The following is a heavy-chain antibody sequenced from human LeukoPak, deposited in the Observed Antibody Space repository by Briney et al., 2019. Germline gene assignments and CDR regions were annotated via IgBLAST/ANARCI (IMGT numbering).Heavy chain of an antibody. CDR1: GYTFTGYY. J-gene: IGHJ3*02. CDR3: ARGRWSSDAFDI. Sequence: ASVTVSFKASGYTFTGYYMHWVRQAPGQGLEWMGWINPKSGGTNYAQKFQGRVTMTRDTSISTAYMELSRLRSDDTAVYYCARGRWSSDAFDIWGQGTMVTVSS. CDR2: INPKSGGT. D-gene: IGHD4-23*01. V-gene: IGHV1-2*02.